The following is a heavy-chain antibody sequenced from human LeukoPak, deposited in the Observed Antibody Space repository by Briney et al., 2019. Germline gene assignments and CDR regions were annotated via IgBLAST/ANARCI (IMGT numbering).Heavy chain of an antibody. Sequence: GGSLRLSCAASGFTFSRYSMNWVRQAPGKGLEWVSYISSSSRTKYYADSVKGRFTISRDNAKNSLYLQMNSLRVEDTAVYYCARAPTFSGWFDYWGQGTLVTVSS. D-gene: IGHD6-19*01. CDR2: ISSSSRTK. CDR3: ARAPTFSGWFDY. CDR1: GFTFSRYS. V-gene: IGHV3-48*04. J-gene: IGHJ4*02.